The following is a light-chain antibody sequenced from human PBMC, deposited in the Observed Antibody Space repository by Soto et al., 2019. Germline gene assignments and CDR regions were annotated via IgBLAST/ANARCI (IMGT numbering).Light chain of an antibody. V-gene: IGKV1-39*01. CDR3: QQSYNTPTT. CDR1: QSVSSY. Sequence: DIQMTQSPSSLSASVGDRVTITCRASQSVSSYLNWYQHKPGKAPKLLIYAASSLQSGVPSRFSGSGSGTDFTLTISSLQPEDFATYYCQQSYNTPTTFVGGTKVDIK. CDR2: AAS. J-gene: IGKJ4*01.